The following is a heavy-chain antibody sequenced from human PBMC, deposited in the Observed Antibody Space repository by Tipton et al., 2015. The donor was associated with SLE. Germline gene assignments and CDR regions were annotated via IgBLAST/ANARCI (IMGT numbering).Heavy chain of an antibody. V-gene: IGHV3-30-3*01. Sequence: SLRLSCIASGFTFRTYAMHWVRQAPGKGLEWVAVISYDGSNKYYADSVKGRFTISRDNSKNTLYLQMNSLRGEDTAVYYCARELLVLGDYFYGMDVWGQGTTVTVSS. CDR1: GFTFRTYA. CDR3: ARELLVLGDYFYGMDV. CDR2: ISYDGSNK. J-gene: IGHJ6*02. D-gene: IGHD2/OR15-2a*01.